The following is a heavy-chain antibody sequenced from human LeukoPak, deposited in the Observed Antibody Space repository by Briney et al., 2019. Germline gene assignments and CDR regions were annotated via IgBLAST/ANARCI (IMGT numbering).Heavy chain of an antibody. CDR2: IWYDGSNK. D-gene: IGHD6-13*01. CDR3: ARDPSRPYSSSWLDY. Sequence: GGSLRLSCAASGFTFSSYGMHWVRQAPGKGLEWVAVIWYDGSNKYYADSVKGRFTISRDNSKNTLYLQMNSLRAEDTAVYYCARDPSRPYSSSWLDYWGQGALVTVSS. J-gene: IGHJ4*02. CDR1: GFTFSSYG. V-gene: IGHV3-33*01.